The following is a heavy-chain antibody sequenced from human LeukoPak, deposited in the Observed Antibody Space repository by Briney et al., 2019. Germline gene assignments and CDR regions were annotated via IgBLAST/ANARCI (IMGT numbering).Heavy chain of an antibody. V-gene: IGHV3-23*01. CDR2: ISGSGYST. D-gene: IGHD2-8*01. CDR3: AKGQKRGTLMAQGIYYYGMDV. CDR1: GFTFDSYA. J-gene: IGHJ6*02. Sequence: PGGSLRLSCAASGFTFDSYAMNWVRQAPGKGLEWVSAISGSGYSTYYADSVKGRFTISRDNSKNTLCLQMNSLRAEDTAVYYCAKGQKRGTLMAQGIYYYGMDVWGQGTTVTVSS.